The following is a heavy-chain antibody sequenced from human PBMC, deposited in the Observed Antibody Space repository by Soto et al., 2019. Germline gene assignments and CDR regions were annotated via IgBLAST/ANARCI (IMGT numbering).Heavy chain of an antibody. CDR2: ISTYNGDT. Sequence: QVQLVQSGPEVKKPGASVKVSCEASGYTFTTSGISWVRQAPGQGLEWMGWISTYNGDTNSAQKFQGRVTMTADTSTGTVSMELMSLKSDDTAVYYCARQGSWPYYYYGLDVWGQGTTVTVSS. V-gene: IGHV1-18*01. CDR1: GYTFTTSG. D-gene: IGHD1-26*01. J-gene: IGHJ6*02. CDR3: ARQGSWPYYYYGLDV.